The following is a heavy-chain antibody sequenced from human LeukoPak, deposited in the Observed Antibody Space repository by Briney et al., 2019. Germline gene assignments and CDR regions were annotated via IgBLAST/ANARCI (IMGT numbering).Heavy chain of an antibody. V-gene: IGHV4-39*01. CDR2: IYYSGST. Sequence: SETLSLTCTVSGGSISSSSYYWGWIRQPPGKGLEWIGSIYYSGSTYYNPSLKSRVTISVDTSKNQFSLKLSSVTAADTAVYYCARVGPGGQLVPRKNFQHWGQGTLVTVSS. J-gene: IGHJ1*01. CDR3: ARVGPGGQLVPRKNFQH. CDR1: GGSISSSSYY. D-gene: IGHD6-13*01.